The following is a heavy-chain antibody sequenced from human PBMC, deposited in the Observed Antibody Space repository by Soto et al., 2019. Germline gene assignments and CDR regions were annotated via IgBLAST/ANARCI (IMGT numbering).Heavy chain of an antibody. CDR2: IYYIGAH. V-gene: IGHV4-59*02. D-gene: IGHD1-7*01. CDR3: ARTPETRDWLDP. J-gene: IGHJ5*02. Sequence: QVQLQQSGPGLVRPSETLSLSCSVSGASVSSYYWSWVRQPPGKGLEWIGYIYYIGAHNYNPSLKSRVTISVDTSKNQFSLKLTSVTAADTAVYYCARTPETRDWLDPWGQGTLVTVSS. CDR1: GASVSSYY.